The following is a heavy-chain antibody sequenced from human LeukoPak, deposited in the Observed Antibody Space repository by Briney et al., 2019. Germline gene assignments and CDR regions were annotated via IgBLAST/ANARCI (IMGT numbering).Heavy chain of an antibody. D-gene: IGHD3-3*01. J-gene: IGHJ3*02. CDR3: ARGIFGVGTQDAFDI. CDR1: GVSISSTTYY. Sequence: SETLSLTCTVSGVSISSTTYYWGWIRQPPGKGLEWIGSIFYLGSTYYSPSLKSRVNISVDTSENQLSLKLNSVTAADTAVYYCARGIFGVGTQDAFDIWGQGTMVTVSS. CDR2: IFYLGST. V-gene: IGHV4-39*07.